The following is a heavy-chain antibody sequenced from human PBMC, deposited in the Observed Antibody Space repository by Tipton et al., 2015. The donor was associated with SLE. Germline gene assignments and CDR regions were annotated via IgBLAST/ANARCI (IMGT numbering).Heavy chain of an antibody. D-gene: IGHD3-22*01. CDR3: ARGRYYDTGGDFYYYGLDV. Sequence: GLVKPSGTLSLTCAVSGDSISKMNWWSWVRQPPGKGLEWIGEIYHSRSTNYNPSLKSPVTISRDTSKNQFSLKRSSVTAADTAVYYCARGRYYDTGGDFYYYGLDVWGQGTTVTVSS. CDR2: IYHSRST. CDR1: GDSISKMNW. V-gene: IGHV4-4*02. J-gene: IGHJ6*02.